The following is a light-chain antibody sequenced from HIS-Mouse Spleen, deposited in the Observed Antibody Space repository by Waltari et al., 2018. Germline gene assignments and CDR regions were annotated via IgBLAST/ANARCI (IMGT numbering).Light chain of an antibody. CDR2: DVS. Sequence: QSALTQPASVSGSPGQSITISCTGTSSDVGGYNYVSWYQQHPGKAPKLMFYDVSNRPSGLSNRFSGSKSGNTASLTISGLQAEDEADYYCSSYTSSSTVVFGGGTKLTVL. J-gene: IGLJ2*01. V-gene: IGLV2-14*03. CDR1: SSDVGGYNY. CDR3: SSYTSSSTVV.